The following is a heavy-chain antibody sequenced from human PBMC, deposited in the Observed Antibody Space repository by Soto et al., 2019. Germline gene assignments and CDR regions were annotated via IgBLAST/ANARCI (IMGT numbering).Heavy chain of an antibody. CDR1: GGTFSSYA. CDR3: ARAVTTPWYFDL. CDR2: IIPIFGTA. V-gene: IGHV1-69*12. D-gene: IGHD4-17*01. Sequence: QVQLVQSGAEVKKPGSSVKVSCTASGGTFSSYAIGWVRQAPGQGLEWMGGIIPIFGTANYAQKFQGRVTITADESTSTAYMELSSLRSEDTAVYYCARAVTTPWYFDLWGRGTLVTVSS. J-gene: IGHJ2*01.